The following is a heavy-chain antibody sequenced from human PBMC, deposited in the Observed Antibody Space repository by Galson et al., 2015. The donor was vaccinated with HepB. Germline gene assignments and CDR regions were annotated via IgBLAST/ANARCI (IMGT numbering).Heavy chain of an antibody. J-gene: IGHJ5*02. CDR3: VKGSPRPYDYVWGSPPNWFDP. CDR1: GFTFSSYA. V-gene: IGHV3-64D*06. CDR2: ISSNGGST. Sequence: SLRLSCAASGFTFSSYAMHWVRQAPGKGLQYVSAISSNGGSTYYADSVKGRFTISRDNSKNTLYLQMSSLRAEDTAVYYCVKGSPRPYDYVWGSPPNWFDPWGQGTLVTVSS. D-gene: IGHD3-16*01.